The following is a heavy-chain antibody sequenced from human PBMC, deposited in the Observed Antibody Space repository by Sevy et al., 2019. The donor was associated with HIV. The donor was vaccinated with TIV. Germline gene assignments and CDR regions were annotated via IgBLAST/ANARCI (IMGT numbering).Heavy chain of an antibody. CDR3: ARGFYYGSGKYYYYMDV. V-gene: IGHV4-34*01. Sequence: SETPSLTCAVYGGSFSGYYWSWIRQPPGKGLEWIGEINHRGTTHYTPSLMSRVTTSVDTSKRHFSLKLNSVTAADTAVYYCARGFYYGSGKYYYYMDVWGEGTTVTVSS. J-gene: IGHJ6*03. CDR1: GGSFSGYY. D-gene: IGHD3-10*01. CDR2: INHRGTT.